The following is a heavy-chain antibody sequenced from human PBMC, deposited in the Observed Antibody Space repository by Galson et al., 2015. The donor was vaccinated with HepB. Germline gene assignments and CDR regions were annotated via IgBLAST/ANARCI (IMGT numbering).Heavy chain of an antibody. Sequence: SLRLSCAASGFTFSSYWMSWVRQAPGKGLEWVANIKQDGSEKYYVDSVKGRFTISRDNAKNSLYLQMNSLRAEDTAVYYCARENGGPGYSGYGHHYWGQGTLVTVSS. CDR1: GFTFSSYW. J-gene: IGHJ4*02. V-gene: IGHV3-7*03. CDR3: ARENGGPGYSGYGHHY. CDR2: IKQDGSEK. D-gene: IGHD5-12*01.